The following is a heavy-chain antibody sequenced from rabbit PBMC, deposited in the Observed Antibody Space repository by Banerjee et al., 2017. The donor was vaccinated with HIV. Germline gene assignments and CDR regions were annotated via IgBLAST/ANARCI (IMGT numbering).Heavy chain of an antibody. V-gene: IGHV1S47*01. J-gene: IGHJ4*01. Sequence: QEQLKETGGGLVQPGGSLTLSCKASGFDFSNAYMSWVRQAPGKGLEWIAYIYPDYGSTDYASWVNGRFTISLDNAQNTVFLQMTSLTAADTATYFCARDQYTSSSGYFNLWGPGTLVTVS. CDR1: GFDFSNAY. CDR3: ARDQYTSSSGYFNL. D-gene: IGHD1-1*01. CDR2: IYPDYGST.